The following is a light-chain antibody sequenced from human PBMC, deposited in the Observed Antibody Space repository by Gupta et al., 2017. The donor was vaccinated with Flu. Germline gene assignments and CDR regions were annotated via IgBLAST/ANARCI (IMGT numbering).Light chain of an antibody. V-gene: IGLV2-14*01. J-gene: IGLJ1*01. CDR2: DVT. CDR1: SSDVGRSDS. CDR3: SSYTSGSTFYV. Sequence: QSALTQPASVSGSPGQSITIPCSGTSSDVGRSDSVSWYQQHPDKAPKPIIFDVTNRPSGVSSRFSGSKSGNTASVTISGLQAEDETDYYCSSYTSGSTFYVFGTGTKVTVL.